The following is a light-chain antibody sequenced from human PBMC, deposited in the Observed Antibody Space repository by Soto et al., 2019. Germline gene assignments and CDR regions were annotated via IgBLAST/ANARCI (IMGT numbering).Light chain of an antibody. V-gene: IGLV2-14*01. J-gene: IGLJ1*01. CDR1: SVDVGGDNY. CDR2: EVS. Sequence: SVLPQPASVSGSLGQSVTISCTGTSVDVGGDNYVSWYQHHPGKSPRLLIFEVSNRPSGVSNRFSGSQSGKTAYLTISGLQAEDEADYYCTSYTIKTTYVVGTG. CDR3: TSYTIKTTYV.